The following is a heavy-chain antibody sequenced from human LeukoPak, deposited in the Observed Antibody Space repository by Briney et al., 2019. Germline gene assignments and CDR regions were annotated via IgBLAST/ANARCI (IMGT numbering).Heavy chain of an antibody. CDR3: AKASSAGDSSSWNY. J-gene: IGHJ4*02. V-gene: IGHV3-30*02. CDR2: IRYDGSYK. CDR1: GFTFNTYG. Sequence: AGGSLRLSCAASGFTFNTYGMHWVRQAPGKGLEWVAFIRYDGSYKYYADSVKGRFTISRDNSKNTLYLQMNSLRADDTAVYYCAKASSAGDSSSWNYWGQGTLVTVSS. D-gene: IGHD6-13*01.